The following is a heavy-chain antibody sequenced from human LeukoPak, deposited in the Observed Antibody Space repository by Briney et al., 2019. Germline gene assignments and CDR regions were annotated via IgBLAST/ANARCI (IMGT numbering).Heavy chain of an antibody. CDR2: IYYTGKN. V-gene: IGHV4-59*08. CDR1: GGSINSHY. D-gene: IGHD6-19*01. CDR3: VRRDTGWNYFDY. J-gene: IGHJ4*02. Sequence: PSETLSLTCAVSGGSINSHYWGWIRQPPGKGLQWIGDIYYTGKNNYNPSLKSRVTISLDTSKDRLSLNLTSVLAADTAIYCCVRRDTGWNYFDYWGQGILVTVSS.